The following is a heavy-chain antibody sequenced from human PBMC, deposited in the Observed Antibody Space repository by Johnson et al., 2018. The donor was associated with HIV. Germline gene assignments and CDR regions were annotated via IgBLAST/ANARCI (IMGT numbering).Heavy chain of an antibody. CDR1: GFTFSSYG. CDR2: ISGSGYST. J-gene: IGHJ3*02. Sequence: VQLVESGGGLVQPGGSLRLSCAASGFTFSSYGMSWVRQAPGKGLEWVSGISGSGYSTFYADSVKGWFTISRDNSKNTMYLQMDSLRAEDTAVYYCAKAVGGYAFDIWGQGTMVTVSS. CDR3: AKAVGGYAFDI. D-gene: IGHD1-26*01. V-gene: IGHV3-23*04.